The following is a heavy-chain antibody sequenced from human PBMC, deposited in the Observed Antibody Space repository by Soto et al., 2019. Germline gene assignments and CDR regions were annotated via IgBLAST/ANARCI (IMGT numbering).Heavy chain of an antibody. CDR2: INPSGGST. J-gene: IGHJ4*02. D-gene: IGHD1-1*01. CDR3: TREVPGNYYFDY. Sequence: GASLKVSCKASEYTFTSYYMHWVRQAPGQGLEWMGIINPSGGSTTYAQKFQGRVTMTRDTSTSTVYMELSSLRSEDTAVYYCTREVPGNYYFDYWGQGTLVTVSS. V-gene: IGHV1-46*03. CDR1: EYTFTSYY.